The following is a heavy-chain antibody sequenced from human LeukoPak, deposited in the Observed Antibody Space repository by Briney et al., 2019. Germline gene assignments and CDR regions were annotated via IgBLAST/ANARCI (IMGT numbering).Heavy chain of an antibody. CDR2: TYYRSKWFT. D-gene: IGHD3-10*01. J-gene: IGHJ4*02. V-gene: IGHV6-1*01. CDR3: ARSTGNIDY. CDR1: GDSVSSKSAA. Sequence: SQTLSLACAISGDSVSSKSAAWDWIRQSPSRGLEWLGRTYYRSKWFTGYAMSVRSRITISPDTSENQFSLHLNSVTPEDTAVYYCARSTGNIDYWGQGTLVTVSS.